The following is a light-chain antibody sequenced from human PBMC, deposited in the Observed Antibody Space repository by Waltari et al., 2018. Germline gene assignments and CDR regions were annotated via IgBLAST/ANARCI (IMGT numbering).Light chain of an antibody. CDR2: GAS. Sequence: EIVLTQSPGTLSLSPGESATLPCRASQSVSSTYLAWYQQKPGQAPRLLIYGASSRATGIPDRFSGSGSGTDFTLTITRLEPEDFAVYYCQLYGTSPSMYTFGQGTKLEI. V-gene: IGKV3-20*01. CDR1: QSVSSTY. J-gene: IGKJ2*01. CDR3: QLYGTSPSMYT.